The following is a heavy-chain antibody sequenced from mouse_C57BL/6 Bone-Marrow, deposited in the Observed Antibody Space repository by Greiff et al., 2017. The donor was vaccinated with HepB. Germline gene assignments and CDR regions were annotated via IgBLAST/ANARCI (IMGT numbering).Heavy chain of an antibody. Sequence: QVQLQQPGAELVKPGASVKLSCNASGYTFTSYWMHWVKQRPGQGLEWIGMIHPNSGSTNYNEKFKSKATLTVDKSSSTAYMQLSSLTSEDSAVYYCANYYYGPYYFDYWGQGTTLTVSS. V-gene: IGHV1-64*01. CDR1: GYTFTSYW. CDR2: IHPNSGST. D-gene: IGHD1-1*01. J-gene: IGHJ2*01. CDR3: ANYYYGPYYFDY.